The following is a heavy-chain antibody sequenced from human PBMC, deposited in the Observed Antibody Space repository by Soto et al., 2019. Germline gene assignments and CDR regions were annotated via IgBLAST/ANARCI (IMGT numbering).Heavy chain of an antibody. D-gene: IGHD3-22*01. CDR2: ISYSGST. Sequence: QVQLQESGPGLVKPSQTLSLTCTISGGSINSGGYHWSWIRQHPGKGLEWIGYISYSGSTYYNPSLKSRVTISVDTSKNQLSLKLSSVTAADTAVYYCATSDYDSSGYYGGFDYWGQGTLVTVSS. CDR1: GGSINSGGYH. J-gene: IGHJ4*02. V-gene: IGHV4-31*03. CDR3: ATSDYDSSGYYGGFDY.